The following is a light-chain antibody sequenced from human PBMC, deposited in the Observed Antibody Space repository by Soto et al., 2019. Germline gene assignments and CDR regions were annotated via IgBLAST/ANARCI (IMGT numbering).Light chain of an antibody. V-gene: IGKV3-15*01. CDR1: QSVDTN. CDR2: GAS. J-gene: IGKJ2*01. Sequence: EVVMTQSPATLSVSPGDSATLSCRASQSVDTNVAWYQQKPGQAPRLLVYGASTRATGIPARFTGCGSGTDFTLTISGLQSDYFSVDYCQQYYSWPPHTFGQGTKLQIK. CDR3: QQYYSWPPHT.